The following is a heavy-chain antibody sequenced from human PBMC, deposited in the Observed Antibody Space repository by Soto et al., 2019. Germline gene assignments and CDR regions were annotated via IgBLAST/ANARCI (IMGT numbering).Heavy chain of an antibody. V-gene: IGHV1-69*13. Sequence: ASVKVSCKASGGTFSSYAISWVRQAPGQGLEWMGGIIPIFGTANYAQKFQGRVTITADESTSTAYMELSSLRSEDTAVYYCARDPKTSGGQHWAFNYFDSWGQGTLVTVSS. CDR3: ARDPKTSGGQHWAFNYFDS. D-gene: IGHD7-27*01. J-gene: IGHJ4*02. CDR1: GGTFSSYA. CDR2: IIPIFGTA.